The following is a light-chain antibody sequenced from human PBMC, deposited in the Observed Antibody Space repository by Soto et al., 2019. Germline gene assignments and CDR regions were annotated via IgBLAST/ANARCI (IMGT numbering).Light chain of an antibody. J-gene: IGLJ2*01. CDR3: SSYGASSTL. Sequence: QSALTQPASVSGSPGQSITIPCTGSSSDIGLYNHVFWYQQHPGNAPKLLIYDVSYRPSGISDRFSGSKSGNTASLTISGLQPEDEADYSCSSYGASSTLFGGGTKVTVL. V-gene: IGLV2-14*03. CDR1: SSDIGLYNH. CDR2: DVS.